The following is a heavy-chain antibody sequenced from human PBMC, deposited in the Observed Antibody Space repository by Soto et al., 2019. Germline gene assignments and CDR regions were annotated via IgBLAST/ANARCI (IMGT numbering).Heavy chain of an antibody. CDR3: ARDAATVASYYFDL. Sequence: QVQLVQSGPEMRKPGDSVKVSCKASGYSFDIDGMTWVRQAPGQGLEWMGWIGTYNGNSDYAQKFQGRVTMTRDTSTNTAYMELRSLRSDDTAVYYCARDAATVASYYFDLWGQGTLVTVSS. V-gene: IGHV1-18*01. CDR2: IGTYNGNS. CDR1: GYSFDIDG. D-gene: IGHD6-19*01. J-gene: IGHJ4*02.